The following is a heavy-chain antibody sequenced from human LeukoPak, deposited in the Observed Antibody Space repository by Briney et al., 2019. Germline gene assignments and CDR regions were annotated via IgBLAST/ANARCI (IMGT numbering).Heavy chain of an antibody. Sequence: GGTLRLSCAASGFTFSSYGMSWVRQAPGKGLEWVSAISGSGGSTYYADSVKGRFTISRDNSKNTLYLQMNSLRAEDTAVYYCAKDRTTYGDYLGDYWYFDLWGRGTLVTVSS. CDR2: ISGSGGST. CDR1: GFTFSSYG. V-gene: IGHV3-23*01. D-gene: IGHD4-17*01. J-gene: IGHJ2*01. CDR3: AKDRTTYGDYLGDYWYFDL.